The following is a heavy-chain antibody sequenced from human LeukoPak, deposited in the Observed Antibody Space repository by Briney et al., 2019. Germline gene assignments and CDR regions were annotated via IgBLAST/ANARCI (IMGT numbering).Heavy chain of an antibody. D-gene: IGHD3-9*01. Sequence: TFRNXXMNWXXQAXGXXXXXXXNXKXDGSDKYYVDSVKGRFSISRDNAKNSLYLQMNSLRAEDTAVYYCARDKPYYDILTGYSNWFDPWGQGTLVTVSS. CDR2: XKXDGSDK. J-gene: IGHJ5*02. CDR1: TFRNXX. CDR3: ARDKPYYDILTGYSNWFDP. V-gene: IGHV3-7*01.